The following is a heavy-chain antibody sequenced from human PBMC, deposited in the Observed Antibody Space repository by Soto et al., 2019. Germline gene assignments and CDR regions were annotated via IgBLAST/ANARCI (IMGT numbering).Heavy chain of an antibody. CDR2: IYTDDST. V-gene: IGHV3-53*04. CDR1: GFTISGCS. D-gene: IGHD1-1*01. Sequence: PGESLKISCEASGFTISGCSMSWVRQAPGKGLEWLSVIYTDDSTYYADSVKGRFTISRHNSKNTLYLQMNSLRAEDTAVYYCTSGRSGSICPLYWGQGTLVTVSS. J-gene: IGHJ4*02. CDR3: TSGRSGSICPLY.